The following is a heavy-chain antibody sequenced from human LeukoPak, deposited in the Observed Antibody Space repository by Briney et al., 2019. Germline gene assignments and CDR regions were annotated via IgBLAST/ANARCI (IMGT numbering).Heavy chain of an antibody. CDR1: GFTFSTFA. D-gene: IGHD3-10*01. Sequence: PGGSLRLSCVASGFTFSTFAMYWLRQAPGKGLEWVSAIGANVGSTSYADSVKGRFTISRDNSKNTLYLQMNSLRADDTAVYYCARDRDGTGNYPLDYWGQGTLVIVSS. CDR3: ARDRDGTGNYPLDY. J-gene: IGHJ4*02. V-gene: IGHV3-23*01. CDR2: IGANVGST.